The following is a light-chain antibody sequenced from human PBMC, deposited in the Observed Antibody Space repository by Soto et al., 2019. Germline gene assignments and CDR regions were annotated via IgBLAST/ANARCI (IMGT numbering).Light chain of an antibody. J-gene: IGKJ1*01. Sequence: EIVLTQSPDALSLSPGERATLSCRASQSVSSSYLAWYQQKPGQAPRLLIYGASSRATGIPDRFSGSGSGTDFTLTISRLEPGDFAVYYCQQYGSSPPTCTFGQGTKVNIK. V-gene: IGKV3-20*01. CDR3: QQYGSSPPTCT. CDR1: QSVSSSY. CDR2: GAS.